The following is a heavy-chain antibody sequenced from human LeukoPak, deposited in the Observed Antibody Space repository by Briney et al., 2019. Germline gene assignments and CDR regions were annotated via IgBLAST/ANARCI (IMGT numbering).Heavy chain of an antibody. V-gene: IGHV4-59*01. CDR2: IYYSGST. J-gene: IGHJ4*02. CDR1: GGSISGYY. CDR3: ARAQPDSVWGSYPRYFDY. D-gene: IGHD3-16*01. Sequence: SETLSLTCTVSGGSISGYYWNWIRQPPGKGLEWIGYIYYSGSTNYNPSLKSRVTVSLDASKNQFSLKLSSVTAADTAVYYCARAQPDSVWGSYPRYFDYWGQGTLVTVSS.